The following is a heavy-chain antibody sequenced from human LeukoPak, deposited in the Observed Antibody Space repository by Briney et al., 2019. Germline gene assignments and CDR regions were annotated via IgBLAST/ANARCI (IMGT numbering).Heavy chain of an antibody. CDR2: INHSGST. CDR1: GGPFSGYY. V-gene: IGHV4-34*01. Sequence: SETLSLTCAVYGGPFSGYYWSWIRQPPGKGLEWIGEINHSGSTNYNPSLKSRVTISVDTSKNQFSLKLSSVTAADTAVYYCASKYYDFWSGYYSLDYWGQGTLVTVSS. CDR3: ASKYYDFWSGYYSLDY. J-gene: IGHJ4*02. D-gene: IGHD3-3*01.